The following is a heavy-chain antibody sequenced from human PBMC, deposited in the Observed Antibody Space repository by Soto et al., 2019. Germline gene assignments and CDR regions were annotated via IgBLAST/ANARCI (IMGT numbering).Heavy chain of an antibody. CDR2: ISGSGGST. J-gene: IGHJ6*02. CDR1: GFTFSSYA. CDR3: AKRSLTAMADYYYYGMDV. V-gene: IGHV3-23*01. Sequence: GGSLRLSCAASGFTFSSYAMSWVRQAPGKGLEWVSAISGSGGSTYYADSVKGRFTISRDNSKNTLYLQMNGLRAEDTAVYYCAKRSLTAMADYYYYGMDVWGQGTTVTVSS. D-gene: IGHD5-18*01.